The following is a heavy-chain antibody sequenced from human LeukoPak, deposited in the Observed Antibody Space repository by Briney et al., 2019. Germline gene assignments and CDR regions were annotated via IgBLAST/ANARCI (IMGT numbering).Heavy chain of an antibody. V-gene: IGHV3-30*02. CDR2: IRYDGSNK. Sequence: GGSLRLSCAASGFTFSSYGMHWVRQAPGKGLEWVAFIRYDGSNKYYADSVKGRFTISRDNSKNTPYLQMNSLRAEDTAVYYCAKDFPYSYGFDAFDIWGQGTMVTVSS. D-gene: IGHD5-18*01. J-gene: IGHJ3*02. CDR1: GFTFSSYG. CDR3: AKDFPYSYGFDAFDI.